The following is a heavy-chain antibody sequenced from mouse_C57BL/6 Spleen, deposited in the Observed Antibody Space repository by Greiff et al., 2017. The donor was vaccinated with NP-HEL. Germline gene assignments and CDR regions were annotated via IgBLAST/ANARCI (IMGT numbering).Heavy chain of an antibody. CDR2: INPYNGGT. D-gene: IGHD2-2*01. Sequence: VQLKESGPVLVKPGASVKMSCKASGYTFTDYYMNWVKQSHGKSLEWIGVINPYNGGTSYNQKFKGKATLTVDKSSSTAYMELNSLTSEDSAVYYCARSTMVTTKEVGYFDYWGQGTTLTVSS. J-gene: IGHJ2*01. CDR3: ARSTMVTTKEVGYFDY. V-gene: IGHV1-19*01. CDR1: GYTFTDYY.